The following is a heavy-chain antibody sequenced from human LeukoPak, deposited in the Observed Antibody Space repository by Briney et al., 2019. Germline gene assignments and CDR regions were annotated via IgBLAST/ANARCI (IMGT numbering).Heavy chain of an antibody. Sequence: GGSLRLSCAASGFTFSSYSMNWVRQAPGKGLEWVSSISSSSSYIYYADSVKGRFTISRDNAKNSLYLQMNSLRAEDTAVYYCARAGITMVRGGVDYWGQGTLVTVSS. J-gene: IGHJ4*02. CDR1: GFTFSSYS. D-gene: IGHD3-10*01. V-gene: IGHV3-21*01. CDR3: ARAGITMVRGGVDY. CDR2: ISSSSSYI.